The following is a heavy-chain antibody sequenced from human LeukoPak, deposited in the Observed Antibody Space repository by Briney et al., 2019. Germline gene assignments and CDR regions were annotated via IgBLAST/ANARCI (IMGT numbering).Heavy chain of an antibody. V-gene: IGHV4-61*02. D-gene: IGHD6-25*01. CDR1: GGSISSGTYY. CDR2: IYTSGST. CDR3: AKSGGYGLIDY. J-gene: IGHJ4*01. Sequence: RSSETLSLTCSVSGGSISSGTYYWSWIRQPAGRGLEWIGRIYTSGSTNYNPSLKSRVTISLETSKNQVSLKMSSVTAADTAVYYCAKSGGYGLIDYWGQGTLVTVSS.